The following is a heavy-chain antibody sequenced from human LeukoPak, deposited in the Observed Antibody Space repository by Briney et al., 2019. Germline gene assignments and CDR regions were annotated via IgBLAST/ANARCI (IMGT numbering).Heavy chain of an antibody. Sequence: GGSLRLSCAASGFTFSSYSMNWVRQAPGKGLEWVSAISGSGGSTYYADSVKGRFTISRDNSKNTLYLQMNSLRAEDTAVYYCAKDQGLGSSWSFDYWGQGTLVTVSS. D-gene: IGHD6-13*01. CDR3: AKDQGLGSSWSFDY. CDR1: GFTFSSYS. CDR2: ISGSGGST. V-gene: IGHV3-23*01. J-gene: IGHJ4*02.